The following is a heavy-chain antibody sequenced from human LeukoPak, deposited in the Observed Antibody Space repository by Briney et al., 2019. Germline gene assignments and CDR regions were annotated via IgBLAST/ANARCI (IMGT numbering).Heavy chain of an antibody. CDR1: GYTLTELS. D-gene: IGHD3-10*01. CDR2: FDPEDGET. CDR3: ATARVNSVGNVWFDP. Sequence: GASVKVSCKVSGYTLTELSMHWVRQAPGKGLELMGGFDPEDGETIYAQKFQGRVTMTEDTSTDTAYMELSSLRSEDTAVYYCATARVNSVGNVWFDPWGQGTLVTVSS. V-gene: IGHV1-24*01. J-gene: IGHJ5*02.